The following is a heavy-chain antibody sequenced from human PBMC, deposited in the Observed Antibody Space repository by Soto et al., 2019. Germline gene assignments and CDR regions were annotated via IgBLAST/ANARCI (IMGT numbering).Heavy chain of an antibody. CDR2: INPNSGGT. CDR3: ARTYYDILTGYPTTLLFDY. CDR1: GYTFTGYY. Sequence: ASVKVSCKASGYTFTGYYMHWVRQAPGQGLEWMGWINPNSGGTNYAQKFQGWVTMTRDTSISTAYMELSRLRSDDTAVYYCARTYYDILTGYPTTLLFDYWGQGTLVTVSS. J-gene: IGHJ4*02. D-gene: IGHD3-9*01. V-gene: IGHV1-2*04.